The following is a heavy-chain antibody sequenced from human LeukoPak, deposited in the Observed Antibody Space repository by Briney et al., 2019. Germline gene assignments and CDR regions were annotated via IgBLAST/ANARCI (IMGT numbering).Heavy chain of an antibody. D-gene: IGHD1-26*01. CDR3: ARDLIVGAIGFAY. J-gene: IGHJ4*02. Sequence: GGSLRLFCAASGFTFSSYSMNWVRQAPGKGLEWVSSISSSSSYIYYADSVKGRFTISRDNAKNSLYLQMNSLRAEDTAVYYCARDLIVGAIGFAYWGQGTLVTVSS. CDR2: ISSSSSYI. V-gene: IGHV3-21*01. CDR1: GFTFSSYS.